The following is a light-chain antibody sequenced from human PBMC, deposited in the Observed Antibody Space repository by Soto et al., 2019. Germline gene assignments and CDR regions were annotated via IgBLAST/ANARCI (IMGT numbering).Light chain of an antibody. CDR3: QQYGGSPIT. CDR2: GVS. J-gene: IGKJ5*01. CDR1: QSVNGR. Sequence: EIVLTQSPGTLSLSPGERGTLSCRASQSVNGRLAWYQQKPGQPPTLLIYGVSNRVSGVPYRFSGRGSGTDFTLIINTVEPEDFALYYCQQYGGSPITFGQGTRLEI. V-gene: IGKV3-20*01.